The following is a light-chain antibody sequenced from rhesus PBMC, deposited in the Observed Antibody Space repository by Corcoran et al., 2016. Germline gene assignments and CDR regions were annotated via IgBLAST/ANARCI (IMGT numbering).Light chain of an antibody. CDR2: EVS. CDR3: SSAASIKTVI. V-gene: IGLV2-13*03. CDR1: SSDIGGYNR. J-gene: IGLJ1*01. Sequence: QAAPTQSPSVSGSPGKSVTISCTGTSSDIGGYNRVSWYQQHPGKAPKLMIYEVSKRPSGVSDRFSGSKSGNTASLPISGLLAEDDADYYCSSAASIKTVIFLTGTRVTVL.